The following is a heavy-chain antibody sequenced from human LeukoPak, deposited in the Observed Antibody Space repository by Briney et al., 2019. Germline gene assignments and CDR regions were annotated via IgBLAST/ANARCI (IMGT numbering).Heavy chain of an antibody. Sequence: ASVKVSCKASGYTFTGYYMHWVRQAPGQGLEWMGRINPNSGGTNYAQKFQGRVTMTRDTSISTAYMELSRLRSDDTAVYYCARVLILLHYDSIGGDAFDIRGQGTMVTVSS. CDR3: ARVLILLHYDSIGGDAFDI. CDR1: GYTFTGYY. J-gene: IGHJ3*02. D-gene: IGHD3-22*01. V-gene: IGHV1-2*06. CDR2: INPNSGGT.